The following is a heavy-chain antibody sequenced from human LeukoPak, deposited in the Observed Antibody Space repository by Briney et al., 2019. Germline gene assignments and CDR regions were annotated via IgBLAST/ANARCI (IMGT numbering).Heavy chain of an antibody. CDR2: IVVGSGNT. J-gene: IGHJ6*02. CDR3: ARDLQARSWYVGNYYYGMDV. V-gene: IGHV1-58*01. D-gene: IGHD6-13*01. Sequence: GASVKVSCKASGFTFTSSAVQWVRQARGQRLEWIGWIVVGSGNTNYAQKFQERVTITRDMSTSTAYMELSSLRSEDTAVYYCARDLQARSWYVGNYYYGMDVWGQGTTVTVSS. CDR1: GFTFTSSA.